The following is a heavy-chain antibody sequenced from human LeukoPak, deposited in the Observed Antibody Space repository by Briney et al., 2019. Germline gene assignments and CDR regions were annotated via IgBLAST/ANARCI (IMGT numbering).Heavy chain of an antibody. J-gene: IGHJ5*02. CDR1: GYTSSSYG. Sequence: ASVKVSCKTSGYTSSSYGISWVRQAPGQGLEWMGWISVYNGNTNYAQKVQGRVTMTTDTSTSTVYMELRSLRSDDTAVYYCARFDSSGYYGRGGWFDPWGQGTLVTVSS. CDR2: ISVYNGNT. V-gene: IGHV1-18*01. D-gene: IGHD3-22*01. CDR3: ARFDSSGYYGRGGWFDP.